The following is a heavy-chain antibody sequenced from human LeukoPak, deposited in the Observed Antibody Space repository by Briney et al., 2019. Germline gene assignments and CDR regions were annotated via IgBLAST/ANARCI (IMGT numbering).Heavy chain of an antibody. CDR2: ISSSSSYI. Sequence: GSLRLSCAASGFTFSSYSMNWVRQAPGKGLEWVSSISSSSSYIYYADSVKGRFTISRDNAKNSLYLQMNSLRAEDTAVYYCARGGMATTTFDYWGQGTLVTVSS. CDR3: ARGGMATTTFDY. D-gene: IGHD5-24*01. V-gene: IGHV3-21*01. J-gene: IGHJ4*02. CDR1: GFTFSSYS.